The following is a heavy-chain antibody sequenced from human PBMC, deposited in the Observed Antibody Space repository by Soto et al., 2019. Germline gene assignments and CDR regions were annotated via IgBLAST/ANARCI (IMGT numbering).Heavy chain of an antibody. CDR1: GYTFTSYA. Sequence: ASVKVSCKASGYTFTSYAMHWVRQAPGQRLEWMGWINAGNGNTKYSQKLQGRVTITRDTSASTAYMELSSLRSEDTAVYYCAGGGYYYGSGSYSYYGMDVWGQGTTVTVSS. J-gene: IGHJ6*02. D-gene: IGHD3-10*01. CDR3: AGGGYYYGSGSYSYYGMDV. CDR2: INAGNGNT. V-gene: IGHV1-3*01.